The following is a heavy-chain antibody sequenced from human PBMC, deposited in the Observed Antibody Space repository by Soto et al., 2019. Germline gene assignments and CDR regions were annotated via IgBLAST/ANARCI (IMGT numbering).Heavy chain of an antibody. CDR2: INAGNGNT. Sequence: QVQLVQSGAEEKKPGASVKVSCKASGYTFTSYARHWVRQAPGQRLEWMGWINAGNGNTKYSQKFQGRVTITRDTSASTAYMELSSLRSEDTAVYYCAKGLNRRTQGAFDIWGQGTMVTVSS. V-gene: IGHV1-3*05. J-gene: IGHJ3*02. CDR3: AKGLNRRTQGAFDI. CDR1: GYTFTSYA.